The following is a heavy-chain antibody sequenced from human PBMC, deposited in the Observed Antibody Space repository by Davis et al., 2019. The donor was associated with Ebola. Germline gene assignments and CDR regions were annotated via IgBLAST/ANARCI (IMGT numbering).Heavy chain of an antibody. Sequence: GGSLRLSCAASGFTFSSYGMHWVRQAPGKGLEWVAVIWYDGSNKYYADSVKGRFTISRDNSKNTLYLQMNSLRAEDTAVYYCARDFWSGYSDYGMDVWGQGTTVTVSS. D-gene: IGHD3-3*01. CDR3: ARDFWSGYSDYGMDV. V-gene: IGHV3-33*08. CDR1: GFTFSSYG. J-gene: IGHJ6*02. CDR2: IWYDGSNK.